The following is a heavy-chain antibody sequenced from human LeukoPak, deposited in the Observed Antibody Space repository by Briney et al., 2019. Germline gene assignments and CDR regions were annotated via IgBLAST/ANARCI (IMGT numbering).Heavy chain of an antibody. J-gene: IGHJ3*01. D-gene: IGHD5-24*01. V-gene: IGHV4-61*02. CDR1: GASVSTTAYF. CDR3: ASYREAYDLYPHGLDV. Sequence: SETLSLTCSVSGASVSTTAYFWHWIRQPAGERLEWIGRIYASGNTHYNPSLKSRVTMSLDTSKNQFSLTMNSVTAADSAVYFCASYREAYDLYPHGLDVWGRGTVVTVSS. CDR2: IYASGNT.